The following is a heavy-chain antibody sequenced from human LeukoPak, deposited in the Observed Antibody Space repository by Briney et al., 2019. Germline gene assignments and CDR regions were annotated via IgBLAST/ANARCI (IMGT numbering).Heavy chain of an antibody. Sequence: GGSLRLSCAASGFTFSSYAMSWVRQAPGKGLEWVSAISGSGSSTYYADSVKGRFTVSRDNSKNTLYLQVNSLRAEDTAVYYCAKARHYDFWSGEGNFDYWGQGTLVTVSS. CDR3: AKARHYDFWSGEGNFDY. J-gene: IGHJ4*02. V-gene: IGHV3-23*01. D-gene: IGHD3-3*01. CDR2: ISGSGSST. CDR1: GFTFSSYA.